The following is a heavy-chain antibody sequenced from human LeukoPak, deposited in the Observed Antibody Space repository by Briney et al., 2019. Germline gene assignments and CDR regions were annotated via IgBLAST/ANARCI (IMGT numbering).Heavy chain of an antibody. J-gene: IGHJ3*02. V-gene: IGHV4-39*01. Sequence: PSETLSLTCTVSGGSISSGSYYWGWIRQPPGKGLEWIGGIYYSGSTYYNPSLKNRVTMSVDTSKNQFSLKLSSVTAADTAVTAADTAVYYCATSLLTGYYILDAFDIWGQGTMVTVSS. CDR3: DTAVYYCATSLLTGYYILDAFDI. CDR1: GGSISSGSYY. D-gene: IGHD3-9*01. CDR2: IYYSGST.